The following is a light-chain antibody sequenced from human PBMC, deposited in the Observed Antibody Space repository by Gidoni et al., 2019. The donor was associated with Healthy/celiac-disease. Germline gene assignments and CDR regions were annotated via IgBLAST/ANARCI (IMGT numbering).Light chain of an antibody. V-gene: IGKV3-15*01. J-gene: IGKJ5*01. Sequence: EIVMMQSPATLSVSPGERATLSCSASQRVSSNLACYQQKPGQAPRLRIYGASTRATGIPARFSGSGSGTEFTLTISSLQSEEFAVYYCQQENNWPPVTFXXXTRLEIK. CDR3: QQENNWPPVT. CDR1: QRVSSN. CDR2: GAS.